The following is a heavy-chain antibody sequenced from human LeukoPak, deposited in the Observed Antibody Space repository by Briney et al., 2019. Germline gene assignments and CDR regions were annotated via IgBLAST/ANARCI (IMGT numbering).Heavy chain of an antibody. V-gene: IGHV4-34*01. D-gene: IGHD1-26*01. CDR3: DTANILAGSFPDY. Sequence: SETLSLTCAVYGGSFSGYYWCWIRQPPGKGLEWIGEINHSGSTNHNPSLQSRVTISVDTSKNQFSLTLSSVTAADADADYCDTANILAGSFPDYWGQGTLVTVSS. J-gene: IGHJ4*02. CDR2: INHSGST. CDR1: GGSFSGYY.